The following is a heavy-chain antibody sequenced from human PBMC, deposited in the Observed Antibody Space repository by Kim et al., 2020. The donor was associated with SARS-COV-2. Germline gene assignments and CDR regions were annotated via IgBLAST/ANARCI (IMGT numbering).Heavy chain of an antibody. CDR2: ISGDGHNT. Sequence: GGSLRLSCAASGFTFDDYAMYWVRQAPGKGLEWVSLISGDGHNTYYADSVKGRFTVSRDNSKNSLYLQMNSLRTEDTALYYCAKDSSSGPYYYYYYGMDVWGQGTSVTVSS. J-gene: IGHJ6*02. D-gene: IGHD6-13*01. V-gene: IGHV3-43*02. CDR1: GFTFDDYA. CDR3: AKDSSSGPYYYYYYGMDV.